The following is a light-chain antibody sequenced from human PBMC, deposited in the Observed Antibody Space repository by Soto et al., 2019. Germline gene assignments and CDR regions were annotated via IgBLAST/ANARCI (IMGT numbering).Light chain of an antibody. CDR1: SSDVGGYNY. Sequence: SALTQPASVSWSPGRSITISCTGTSSDVGGYNYVSWYQQHPGKAPKLMMYYVSNRPSGVSNRFSGSKSGNTASLTISGLQAEDEADYYCSSYTSSSPYVFGTGTKVTV. CDR2: YVS. V-gene: IGLV2-14*01. J-gene: IGLJ1*01. CDR3: SSYTSSSPYV.